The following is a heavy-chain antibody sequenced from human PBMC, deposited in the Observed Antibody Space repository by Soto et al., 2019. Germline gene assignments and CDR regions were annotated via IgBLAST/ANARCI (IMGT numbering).Heavy chain of an antibody. CDR3: ARVDPNGGTSSNYFDF. Sequence: PXESLKISCQGSGYSFPDHWIGWVRQMPGKGLEWMGIIFPADYDIKYSPTFQGQVAISADRSIKTAYLQWSSLKASDTAMYYCARVDPNGGTSSNYFDFWGQETLVT. V-gene: IGHV5-51*01. D-gene: IGHD2-15*01. J-gene: IGHJ4*02. CDR2: IFPADYDI. CDR1: GYSFPDHW.